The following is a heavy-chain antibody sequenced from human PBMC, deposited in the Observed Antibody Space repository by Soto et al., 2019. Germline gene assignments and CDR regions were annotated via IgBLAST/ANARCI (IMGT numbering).Heavy chain of an antibody. V-gene: IGHV3-9*01. J-gene: IGHJ4*02. CDR2: ISWNSGSI. CDR3: AKDIAPRYCTNGVCYSPYYFDY. CDR1: GFTFDDYA. D-gene: IGHD2-8*01. Sequence: EVQLVDSGGGLVQPGRSLRLSCAASGFTFDDYAMHWVRQAPGKGLEWVSGISWNSGSIGYADSVKGRFTISRDNAMNALYLQMNSLRTEDTALYYCAKDIAPRYCTNGVCYSPYYFDYWGQGTLVTVSS.